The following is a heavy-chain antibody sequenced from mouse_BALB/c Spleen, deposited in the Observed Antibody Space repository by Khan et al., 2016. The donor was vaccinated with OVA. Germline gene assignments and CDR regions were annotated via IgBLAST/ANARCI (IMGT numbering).Heavy chain of an antibody. CDR2: INPSNGGT. CDR3: ARPGYGGPFAY. V-gene: IGHV1S81*02. CDR1: GYIFTNYY. D-gene: IGHD1-1*02. Sequence: QVQLQQSGAELVKPGASVKLSCKASGYIFTNYYMYWVKQRPGQGPEWIGGINPSNGGTHFNEKFKNKATLTVDKSSSSAFMQLSSLTSEDSAVYYCARPGYGGPFAYWGQGTLVTVSA. J-gene: IGHJ3*01.